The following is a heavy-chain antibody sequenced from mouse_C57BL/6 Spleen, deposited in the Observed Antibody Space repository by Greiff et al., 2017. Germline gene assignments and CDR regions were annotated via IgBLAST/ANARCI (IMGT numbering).Heavy chain of an antibody. Sequence: QVQLQQPGAELVKPGASVKLSCKASGYTFTSYWMHWVKQRPGQGLEWIGMIHPNSGSTNYNEKFKSKDTLTVDKSSSTAYMQLSSLTSEDSAVYYCGPYSNYGFAYWGQGTLVTVSA. V-gene: IGHV1-64*01. CDR1: GYTFTSYW. CDR2: IHPNSGST. D-gene: IGHD2-5*01. CDR3: GPYSNYGFAY. J-gene: IGHJ3*01.